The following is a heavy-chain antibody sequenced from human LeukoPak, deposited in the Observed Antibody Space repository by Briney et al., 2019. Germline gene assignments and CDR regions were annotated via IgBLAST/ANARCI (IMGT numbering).Heavy chain of an antibody. CDR3: ARDRGQQLALDY. D-gene: IGHD6-13*01. V-gene: IGHV3-23*01. CDR2: ISGSGGST. J-gene: IGHJ4*02. Sequence: GVSLRLSCAASGFTFSTYAMSWVRQAPGKGLEWVSAISGSGGSTYYADSVKGRFTISRDNAKNSLYLQMNSLRAEDTAVYYCARDRGQQLALDYWGQGTLVTVSS. CDR1: GFTFSTYA.